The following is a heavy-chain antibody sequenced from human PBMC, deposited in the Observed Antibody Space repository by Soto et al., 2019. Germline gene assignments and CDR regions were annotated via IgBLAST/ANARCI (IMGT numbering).Heavy chain of an antibody. V-gene: IGHV3-74*01. J-gene: IGHJ4*02. Sequence: VGSLRLSCAASGFTFGSHWMHWVRQAPGKGLVYVSRISSGGTTTNYAESVKGRFTISRDNARNTLYLQMNSLRVEDTAVYYCARFGTSYDTSGFLYWGQGTPVTVSS. D-gene: IGHD3-22*01. CDR1: GFTFGSHW. CDR3: ARFGTSYDTSGFLY. CDR2: ISSGGTTT.